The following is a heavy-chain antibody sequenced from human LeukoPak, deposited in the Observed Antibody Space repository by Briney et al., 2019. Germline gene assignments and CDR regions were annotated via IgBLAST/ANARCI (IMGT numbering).Heavy chain of an antibody. CDR2: ISSSSSYI. CDR3: ARASGSGPEEDAFDI. D-gene: IGHD1-26*01. J-gene: IGHJ3*02. CDR1: GFTFSSYS. Sequence: PGGSLRLSCAASGFTFSSYSMNWVRQAPGKGLEWVSSISSSSSYIYYADSVKGRFTISRDNAKNSLYLQMNSLRAEDTVVYYCARASGSGPEEDAFDIWGQGTMVTVSS. V-gene: IGHV3-21*01.